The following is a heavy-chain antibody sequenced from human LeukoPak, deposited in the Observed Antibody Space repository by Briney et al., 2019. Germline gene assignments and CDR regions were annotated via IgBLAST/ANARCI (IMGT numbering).Heavy chain of an antibody. CDR3: ARDRRVLTTVTPPYYYYGMDV. CDR1: GYTFTSYG. CDR2: ISAYNGST. J-gene: IGHJ6*02. V-gene: IGHV1-18*01. D-gene: IGHD4-17*01. Sequence: GSVKVSCKASGYTFTSYGISWVRQAPGQGLEWMGWISAYNGSTNYAQKLQGRVTMTTDTSTSTAYMELRSLRSDDTAVYYCARDRRVLTTVTPPYYYYGMDVWGQGTTVTVSS.